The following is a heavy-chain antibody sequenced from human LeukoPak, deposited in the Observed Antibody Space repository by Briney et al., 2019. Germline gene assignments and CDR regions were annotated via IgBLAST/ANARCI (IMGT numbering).Heavy chain of an antibody. J-gene: IGHJ4*02. CDR2: MNPNSGNT. D-gene: IGHD5-18*01. Sequence: ASVKVSCKASGYTFTSYDINWVRQATGQGLEWMGWMNPNSGNTGYAQKFQGRVTMTRNTSISTAYMELSSLRSEDTAVYYCARDNGYRTSHYFEYWGQGTLVAVSS. CDR1: GYTFTSYD. V-gene: IGHV1-8*01. CDR3: ARDNGYRTSHYFEY.